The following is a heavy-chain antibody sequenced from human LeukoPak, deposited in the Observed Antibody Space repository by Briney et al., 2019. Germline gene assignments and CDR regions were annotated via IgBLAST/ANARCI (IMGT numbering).Heavy chain of an antibody. CDR3: ARRNGGLDAFDI. CDR2: TYYRSKWYN. Sequence: SQTLSLTFAISGDGVSSNSAAWNWIRQSPSRGLEWLGRTYYRSKWYNDSAVSVKSRITINPDTSKNQFSLKLSSVTAADTAVYYCARRNGGLDAFDIWGQGTMVTVSS. J-gene: IGHJ3*02. V-gene: IGHV6-1*01. D-gene: IGHD4-23*01. CDR1: GDGVSSNSAA.